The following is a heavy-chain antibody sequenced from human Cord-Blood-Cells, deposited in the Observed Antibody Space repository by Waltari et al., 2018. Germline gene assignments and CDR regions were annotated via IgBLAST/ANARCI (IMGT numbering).Heavy chain of an antibody. CDR1: GFTFSSYA. CDR2: ISGSGGST. J-gene: IGHJ3*02. CDR3: AKPLIVVVPAADAFDI. V-gene: IGHV3-23*01. D-gene: IGHD2-2*01. Sequence: EVQLLESGGGLVQPGGSLRLSCAASGFTFSSYAMSWVRQAPGKGLEWVSAISGSGGSTYYADSVKGRFTISRDNSKNTLYLQMNSLRAEDTAVYYCAKPLIVVVPAADAFDIWGQGTMVTVSS.